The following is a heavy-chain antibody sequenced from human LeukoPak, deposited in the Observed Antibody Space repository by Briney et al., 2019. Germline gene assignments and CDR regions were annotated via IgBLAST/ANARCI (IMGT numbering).Heavy chain of an antibody. CDR1: GFIFSRYV. V-gene: IGHV3-23*01. Sequence: GGSLRLSCAASGFIFSRYVMSWVRQAPGKGPEWVSAISGRGGTTYYADSVKGPFTVSRDNSKNTVYLQITSVRAEDTGVYYCAKDHLPGIVVADRDYWGQGTLVTVSS. CDR2: ISGRGGTT. J-gene: IGHJ4*02. D-gene: IGHD6-19*01. CDR3: AKDHLPGIVVADRDY.